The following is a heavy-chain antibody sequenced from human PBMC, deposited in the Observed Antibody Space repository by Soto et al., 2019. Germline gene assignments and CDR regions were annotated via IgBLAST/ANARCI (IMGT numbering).Heavy chain of an antibody. V-gene: IGHV4-31*03. J-gene: IGHJ4*02. CDR1: GGSISSGGYY. CDR2: IYYSGST. Sequence: QVQLQESGPGLVKPSQTLSLTCTVSGGSISSGGYYWSWIRQHPGKGLEWIGYIYYSGSTYYNPSLKSRVTISVDTSKNQFSLKLSSVTAADTAVYYCARGVRVVRGVIVGIFDYWGQGTLVTVSS. CDR3: ARGVRVVRGVIVGIFDY. D-gene: IGHD3-10*01.